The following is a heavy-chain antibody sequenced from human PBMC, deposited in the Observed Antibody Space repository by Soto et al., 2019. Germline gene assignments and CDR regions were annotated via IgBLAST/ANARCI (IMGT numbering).Heavy chain of an antibody. CDR2: IYWDDDK. D-gene: IGHD3-10*01. Sequence: QITLEESGPTLVKPTQTLTLTCTFSGFSLSTSGVGVGWIRQPPGEALEWLTLIYWDDDKRYSPSLKTRLTITNDTSKNQVVLTMTNMDPVDTATYYCARYYFGSGLYFFDYWGQGTLVTFSS. J-gene: IGHJ4*02. CDR1: GFSLSTSGVG. V-gene: IGHV2-5*02. CDR3: ARYYFGSGLYFFDY.